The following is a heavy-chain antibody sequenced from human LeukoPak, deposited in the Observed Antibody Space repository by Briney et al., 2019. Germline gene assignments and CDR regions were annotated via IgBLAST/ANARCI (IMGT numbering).Heavy chain of an antibody. J-gene: IGHJ4*02. V-gene: IGHV4-39*01. D-gene: IGHD3-10*01. CDR2: IYYSGST. Sequence: SETLSLTCTVSGGSISTSSYYWGWIRQPPGKGLEWIGSIYYSGSTYYNPSLKSRVTTSVDTSKNQFSLKLSSVTAADTAVYYCARLVRGVIYYFDYWGQGTLVTVSS. CDR3: ARLVRGVIYYFDY. CDR1: GGSISTSSYY.